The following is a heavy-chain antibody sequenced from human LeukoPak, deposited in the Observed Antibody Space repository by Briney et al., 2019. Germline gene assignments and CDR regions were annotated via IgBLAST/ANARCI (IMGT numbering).Heavy chain of an antibody. Sequence: GASVTVSCKTSGYTFTTNAMHWVRQAPGQRLEWPGWINAGTGNTRYSQKFQGRVTISKDTSASTVYMELSSLRSEDTAVYYCARDPRYCSGDSCQSLDYWGQGTLVTVSS. J-gene: IGHJ4*02. CDR1: GYTFTTNA. CDR3: ARDPRYCSGDSCQSLDY. D-gene: IGHD2-15*01. CDR2: INAGTGNT. V-gene: IGHV1-3*01.